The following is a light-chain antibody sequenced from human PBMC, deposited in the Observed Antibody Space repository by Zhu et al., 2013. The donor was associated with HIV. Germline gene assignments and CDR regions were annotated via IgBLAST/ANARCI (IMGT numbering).Light chain of an antibody. CDR3: QNYNSVPLT. J-gene: IGKJ4*01. Sequence: EIVMTQSTATLSVSPGARATLSCRASQSISSNLAWYLQKPGQAPRLLIYGASTRATGIPVRFSGSGSGTEFTLTISSLQPEDVASYYCQNYNSVPLTFGGGTKVEIK. V-gene: IGKV3-15*01. CDR1: QSISSN. CDR2: GAS.